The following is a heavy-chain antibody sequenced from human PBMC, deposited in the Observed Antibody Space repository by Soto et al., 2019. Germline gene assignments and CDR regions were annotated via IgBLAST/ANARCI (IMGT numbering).Heavy chain of an antibody. V-gene: IGHV3-53*01. D-gene: IGHD2-15*01. J-gene: IGHJ5*02. CDR2: IYSGGTT. CDR1: GVIVSGTF. CDR3: GRAMGRQMISHS. Sequence: GGSLRLSCAASGVIVSGTFMSWVRQAPGKGLEWVSIIYSGGTTYYADSVKGRFTISRDNSKNTLYLQMHSLIAEDTAVYYCGRAMGRQMISHSWGRGTLVTVSS.